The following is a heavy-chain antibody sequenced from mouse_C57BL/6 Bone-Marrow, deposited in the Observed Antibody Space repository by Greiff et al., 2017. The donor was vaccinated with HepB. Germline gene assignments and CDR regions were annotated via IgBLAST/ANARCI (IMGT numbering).Heavy chain of an antibody. Sequence: QVHVKQPGAELVKPGASVKLSCKASGYTFTSYWMQWVKQRPGQGLEWIGEIDPSDSYTNYNQKFKGKATLTVDTSSSTAYMQLSSLTSEDSAVYYCARGGLGTFDYWGQGTTLTVSS. V-gene: IGHV1-50*01. CDR2: IDPSDSYT. CDR1: GYTFTSYW. CDR3: ARGGLGTFDY. J-gene: IGHJ2*01. D-gene: IGHD3-3*01.